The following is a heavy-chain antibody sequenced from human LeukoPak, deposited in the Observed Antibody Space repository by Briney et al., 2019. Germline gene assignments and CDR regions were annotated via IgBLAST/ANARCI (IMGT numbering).Heavy chain of an antibody. V-gene: IGHV4-39*01. CDR3: ASLRVPGDFDY. CDR2: TYYSGST. Sequence: SETLSLTCTVSGGSISSRTYYWAWIRQPPGQGLEWIGNTYYSGSTYYNPSLKSRLTMSVDTSKNQFSLKLRSVTAADTAVYYCASLRVPGDFDYWGQGTLVTVSS. CDR1: GGSISSRTYY. J-gene: IGHJ4*02.